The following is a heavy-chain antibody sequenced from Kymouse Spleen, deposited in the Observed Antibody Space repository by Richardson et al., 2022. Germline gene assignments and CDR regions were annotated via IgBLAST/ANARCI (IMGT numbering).Heavy chain of an antibody. D-gene: IGHD3-16*02. J-gene: IGHJ4*02. CDR1: GFTFSSYG. CDR2: IWYDGSNK. Sequence: QVQLVESGGGVVQPGRSLRLSCAASGFTFSSYGMHWVRQAPGKGLEWVAVIWYDGSNKYYADSVKGRFTISRDNSKNTLYLQMNSLRAEDTAVYYCARDVMITFGGGPFDYWGQGTLVTVSS. V-gene: IGHV3-33*01. CDR3: ARDVMITFGGGPFDY.